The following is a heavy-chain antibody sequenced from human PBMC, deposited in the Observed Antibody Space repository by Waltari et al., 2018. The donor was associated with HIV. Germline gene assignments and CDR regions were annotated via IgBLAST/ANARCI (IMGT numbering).Heavy chain of an antibody. CDR1: GGSINRGSYY. D-gene: IGHD3-22*01. CDR3: TRTSTGSDYYYEVDV. J-gene: IGHJ6*02. V-gene: IGHV4-61*02. CDR2: LYTSGNT. Sequence: QVQLQESGPGLVKPSQTLSLTCTVSGGSINRGSYYWNWIRQPAGKGLEWIGRLYTSGNTNYNPSLKSRVTITVDTSKNQFSLRLSSVTASDTGIYYCTRTSTGSDYYYEVDVWGQGTTVTVS.